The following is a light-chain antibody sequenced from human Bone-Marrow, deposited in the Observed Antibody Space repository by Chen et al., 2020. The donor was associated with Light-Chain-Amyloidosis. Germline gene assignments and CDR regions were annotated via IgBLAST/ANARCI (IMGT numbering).Light chain of an antibody. CDR3: CSYVASSTWI. CDR1: SSDVGSYNL. V-gene: IGLV2-23*01. CDR2: EDT. J-gene: IGLJ2*01. Sequence: QPALTQPASVSGSPGPSITISCTGTSSDVGSYNLVSWYQQHPGKAPKLLIYEDTKRPSGVSNHFSGSKSGNTASLTISGLQAEDEADYYCCSYVASSTWIFGGGTKLTVL.